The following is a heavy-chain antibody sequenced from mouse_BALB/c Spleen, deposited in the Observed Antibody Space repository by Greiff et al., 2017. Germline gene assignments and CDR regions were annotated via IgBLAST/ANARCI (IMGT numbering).Heavy chain of an antibody. J-gene: IGHJ4*01. Sequence: VQLQQSGPELVKPGASVKISCKASGYAFSSSWMNWVKQRPGQGLEWIGRIYPGDGDTNYNGKFKGKATLTADKSSSTAYMQLSSLTSVDSAVYFCARHGLRSYYAMDYWGQGTSVTVSS. CDR1: GYAFSSSW. V-gene: IGHV1-82*01. D-gene: IGHD3-1*01. CDR3: ARHGLRSYYAMDY. CDR2: IYPGDGDT.